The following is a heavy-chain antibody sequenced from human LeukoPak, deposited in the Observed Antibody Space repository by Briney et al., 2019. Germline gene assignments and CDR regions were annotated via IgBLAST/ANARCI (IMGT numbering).Heavy chain of an antibody. V-gene: IGHV3-23*01. D-gene: IGHD3-22*01. CDR2: ISGSGGST. CDR3: AKPEYYYDSSGYYYFDY. CDR1: GFTFSSYA. Sequence: GGSLRLSCAASGFTFSSYAMSWVRQAPGKGLEWVSAISGSGGSTYYADSVKGRFTISRDHSKNTLYLQMNSLRAEDTAVYYCAKPEYYYDSSGYYYFDYWGQGTLVTVSS. J-gene: IGHJ4*02.